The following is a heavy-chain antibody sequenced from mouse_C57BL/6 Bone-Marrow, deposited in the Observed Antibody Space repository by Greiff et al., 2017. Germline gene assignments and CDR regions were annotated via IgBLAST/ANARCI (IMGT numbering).Heavy chain of an antibody. J-gene: IGHJ3*01. D-gene: IGHD2-3*01. CDR1: GYTFTSYG. Sequence: QVQLQQSGAELARPGASVKLSCKASGYTFTSYGISWVKQRTGQGLEWIGEIYPRSGNTYYNEKFKGKATLTAAKSSSTAYMELRSLTSEVSAVYFCAREVADDGYYLAYWGQGTLVTVSA. V-gene: IGHV1-81*01. CDR3: AREVADDGYYLAY. CDR2: IYPRSGNT.